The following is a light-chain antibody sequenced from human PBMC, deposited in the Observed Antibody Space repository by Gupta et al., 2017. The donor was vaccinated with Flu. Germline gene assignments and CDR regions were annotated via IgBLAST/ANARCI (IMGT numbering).Light chain of an antibody. CDR1: NIGRRS. CDR3: LVWDSSSDHYV. Sequence: YVLTQPPSVSVAPGQTARMTCDGNNIGRRSVHWYRQKAGQAPVVVVYDGRDRPSGVPERFSGSNFGNPATLTISRVEAGDEADYYCLVWDSSSDHYVFGTGTKVTVL. V-gene: IGLV3-21*02. J-gene: IGLJ1*01. CDR2: DGR.